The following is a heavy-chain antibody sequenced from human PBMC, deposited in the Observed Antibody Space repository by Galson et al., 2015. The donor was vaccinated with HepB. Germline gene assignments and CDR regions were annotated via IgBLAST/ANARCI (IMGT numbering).Heavy chain of an antibody. D-gene: IGHD2-2*01. V-gene: IGHV4-59*01. J-gene: IGHJ3*02. CDR3: ARAGSRYGADAFDI. Sequence: ETLSLTCTVSGGPISGYHWSWIRQPPGKGLEWIGYMYSSGRPNYTPSLRSRVSISIDTSKNQVSLKLTSATAADTATYYCARAGSRYGADAFDIWGQGTVVSVSS. CDR1: GGPISGYH. CDR2: MYSSGRP.